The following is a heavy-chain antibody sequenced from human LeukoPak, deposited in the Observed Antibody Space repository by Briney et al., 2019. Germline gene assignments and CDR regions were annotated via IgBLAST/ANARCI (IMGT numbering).Heavy chain of an antibody. CDR1: GDSISGYY. Sequence: SETLSLTCNVSGDSISGYYWNWIRQPAGKGLEWIGRMYTTGSTSYNPSLASRVTMSVDTSKNLFSLNLNSVTAADTAFYYCARGRAYYDSSGFFNYWGQGILVTVSS. D-gene: IGHD3-22*01. CDR3: ARGRAYYDSSGFFNY. V-gene: IGHV4-4*07. J-gene: IGHJ4*02. CDR2: MYTTGST.